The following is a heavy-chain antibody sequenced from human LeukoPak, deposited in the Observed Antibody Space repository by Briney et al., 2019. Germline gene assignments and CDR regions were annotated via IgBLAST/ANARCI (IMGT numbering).Heavy chain of an antibody. CDR1: GFTVSGHY. J-gene: IGHJ4*02. CDR2: INSGGTT. D-gene: IGHD3-10*01. Sequence: GGSLRLSCAVSGFTVSGHYWSWVRKAPGKGLEWVSQINSGGTTYYAEAVKGRFTISRDNSKNTLYLQMNSLRAEDTAVYHCARNKGVYGSGSYDNWGPGTLVTVSS. V-gene: IGHV3-53*01. CDR3: ARNKGVYGSGSYDN.